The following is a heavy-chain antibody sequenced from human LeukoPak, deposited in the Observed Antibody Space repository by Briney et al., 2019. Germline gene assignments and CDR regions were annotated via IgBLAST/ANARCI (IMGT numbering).Heavy chain of an antibody. V-gene: IGHV3-53*01. Sequence: PGGSLRLSCPASGFTVSSNYMSWVRQAPGKGLEWVSVIYSGGSTYYADSVKGRFTISRDNSKNTLYLQMNSLRAEDTAVYYCASGYGPIDYWGQGTLVTVSS. D-gene: IGHD4/OR15-4a*01. J-gene: IGHJ4*02. CDR3: ASGYGPIDY. CDR2: IYSGGST. CDR1: GFTVSSNY.